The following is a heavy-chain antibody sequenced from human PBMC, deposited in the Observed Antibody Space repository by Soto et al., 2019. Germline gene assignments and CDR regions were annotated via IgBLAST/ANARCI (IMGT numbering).Heavy chain of an antibody. J-gene: IGHJ4*02. CDR2: IYYSGST. V-gene: IGHV4-61*03. Sequence: PSATMTLTFPVSRHSIHSRSFYCIWIRKHPGKGQERIAYIYYSGSTNFNPSLKIRVTISLDTSKNHFSLKLSSVTAADTAVYYCARHVVPAANYFDYWGQG. CDR1: RHSIHSRSFY. D-gene: IGHD2-2*01. CDR3: ARHVVPAANYFDY.